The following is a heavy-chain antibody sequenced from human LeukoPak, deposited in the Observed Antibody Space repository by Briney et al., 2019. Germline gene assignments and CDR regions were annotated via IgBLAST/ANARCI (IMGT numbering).Heavy chain of an antibody. J-gene: IGHJ5*02. V-gene: IGHV3-48*04. Sequence: PGGSLRLSCAASGFTFSSYSMNWVRQAPGKGLEWVSYISSSSSTIYYADSVKGRFTISRDNAKNTLYLQMNSLRAEDTAVYYCARGILAYSSSWYVSWFDPWGQGTLVTVSS. CDR2: ISSSSSTI. CDR1: GFTFSSYS. D-gene: IGHD6-13*01. CDR3: ARGILAYSSSWYVSWFDP.